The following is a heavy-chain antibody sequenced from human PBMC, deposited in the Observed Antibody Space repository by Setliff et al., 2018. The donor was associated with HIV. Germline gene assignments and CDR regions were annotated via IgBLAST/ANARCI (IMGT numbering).Heavy chain of an antibody. V-gene: IGHV3-30*04. CDR2: ISYDGSNK. Sequence: PGGSLRLSCAASGFTFRNHAMHWVRQAPGKGLEWVAVISYDGSNKFYADSVKGRFTISRDNSKNTLYLQMNSLRAEDTALYFCARAMLKLIGYYYMDVWGKGTTVTVSS. J-gene: IGHJ6*03. CDR1: GFTFRNHA. CDR3: ARAMLKLIGYYYMDV. D-gene: IGHD1-7*01.